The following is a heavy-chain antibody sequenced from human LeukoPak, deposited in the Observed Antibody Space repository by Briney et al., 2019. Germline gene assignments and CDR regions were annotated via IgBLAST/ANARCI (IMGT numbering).Heavy chain of an antibody. CDR2: ISYDGSNK. J-gene: IGHJ4*02. V-gene: IGHV3-30*14. CDR1: GIIFSNAW. CDR3: ARVRYYYDSSGYYKHKTFDY. Sequence: PGGSLRLSCAASGIIFSNAWMTWVRQAPGKGLEWVAVISYDGSNKYYADSVKGRFTISRDNSKNTLYLQMNSLRAEDTAVYYCARVRYYYDSSGYYKHKTFDYWGQGTLVTVSS. D-gene: IGHD3-22*01.